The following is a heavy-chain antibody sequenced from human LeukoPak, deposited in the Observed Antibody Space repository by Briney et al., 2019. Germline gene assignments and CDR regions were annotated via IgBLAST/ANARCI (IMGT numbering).Heavy chain of an antibody. CDR2: ISSSSSYI. J-gene: IGHJ4*02. V-gene: IGHV3-21*04. D-gene: IGHD6-19*01. Sequence: PGGSLRLSCAASGFTFSSYSMNWVRQAPGKGLEWVSSISSSSSYIYYADTVKGRFTISRDNAKNSLYLQLNSLRAEDTAVYYCARAWIAVAPSDYWGQGTLVTVSS. CDR3: ARAWIAVAPSDY. CDR1: GFTFSSYS.